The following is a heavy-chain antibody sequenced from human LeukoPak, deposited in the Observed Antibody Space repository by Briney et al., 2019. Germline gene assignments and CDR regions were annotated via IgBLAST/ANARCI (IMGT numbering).Heavy chain of an antibody. D-gene: IGHD4-17*01. CDR1: GFTFSGYA. Sequence: PGGSLRLSCAASGFTFSGYAMSWVRQAPGKGLEWVSRINSDGSSTSYADSVKGRFTISRDNAKNTLYLQMNSLRAEDTAVYYCARDYHYGDYFGYAFDIWGQGTMVTVSS. V-gene: IGHV3-74*01. CDR3: ARDYHYGDYFGYAFDI. CDR2: INSDGSST. J-gene: IGHJ3*02.